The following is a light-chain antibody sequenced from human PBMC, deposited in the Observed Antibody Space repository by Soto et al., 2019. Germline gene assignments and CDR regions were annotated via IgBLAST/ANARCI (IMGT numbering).Light chain of an antibody. CDR1: QSVSSNH. CDR3: QQYGRSPLFT. V-gene: IGKV3-20*01. CDR2: GAS. Sequence: EIVLTQSPGTLSLSPGERATLSCRASQSVSSNHLARYQQKPGQALRLLICGASSSATGIPDRFSGSGSGTDFTLTSSRLEPEDVPVEYCQQYGRSPLFTFSPGTEVDIK. J-gene: IGKJ3*01.